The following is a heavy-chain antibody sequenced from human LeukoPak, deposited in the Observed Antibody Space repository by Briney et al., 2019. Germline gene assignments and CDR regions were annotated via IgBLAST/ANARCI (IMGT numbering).Heavy chain of an antibody. CDR2: ITGNGAST. CDR3: AGSGSHVY. D-gene: IGHD1-26*01. Sequence: GGSLRLSCAASGFTFRSYDINWVRQAPGKGLEWVSSITGNGASTNFADSVKGRFTISRDNSKNTAYLQMNSLRAADTAVYYCAGSGSHVYWGQGTLVTVSS. CDR1: GFTFRSYD. V-gene: IGHV3-23*01. J-gene: IGHJ4*02.